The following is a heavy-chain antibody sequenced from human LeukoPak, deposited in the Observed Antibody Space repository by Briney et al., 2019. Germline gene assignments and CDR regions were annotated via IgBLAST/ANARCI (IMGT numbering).Heavy chain of an antibody. V-gene: IGHV4-59*01. CDR1: GGSISSYY. CDR2: IYYSGST. D-gene: IGHD3-3*01. CDR3: ARDVTGVALDY. Sequence: PSETLSLTCTVSGGSISSYYWSWIRQPPGKGLEWIGYIYYSGSTNYNPSLKSRVTISVDTSKNQFSLKLSSVTAADTAMYYCARDVTGVALDYWGQGTLVTVSS. J-gene: IGHJ4*02.